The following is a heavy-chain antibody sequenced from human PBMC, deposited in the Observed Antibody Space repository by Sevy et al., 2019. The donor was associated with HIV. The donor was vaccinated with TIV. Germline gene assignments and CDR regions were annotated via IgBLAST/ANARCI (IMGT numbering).Heavy chain of an antibody. CDR2: IRNKAYYYAT. Sequence: GGSLRLSCAASGFTFSSFFMHWVRQASGKGMEWVGRIRNKAYYYATEYAASVKGRFTISRDDSNNTAYLQMNSLKTEDTAVYYCTRCSRGLEDWFDPWGQGTLVTVSS. CDR1: GFTFSSFF. CDR3: TRCSRGLEDWFDP. V-gene: IGHV3-73*01. D-gene: IGHD1-1*01. J-gene: IGHJ5*02.